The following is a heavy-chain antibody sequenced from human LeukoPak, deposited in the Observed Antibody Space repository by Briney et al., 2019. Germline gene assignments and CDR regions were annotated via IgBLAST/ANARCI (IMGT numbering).Heavy chain of an antibody. V-gene: IGHV4-39*01. CDR1: GGSISSSSYY. CDR3: ARELAVAGRDFDY. D-gene: IGHD6-19*01. CDR2: IYYSGST. Sequence: SETLSLTCTVSGGSISSSSYYWGWIRQPPGKGLEWIGSIYYSGSTYYNPSLKSRVTISVDTSKNQFSLKLSSVTAADTAVYYCARELAVAGRDFDYWGQETLVTVSS. J-gene: IGHJ4*02.